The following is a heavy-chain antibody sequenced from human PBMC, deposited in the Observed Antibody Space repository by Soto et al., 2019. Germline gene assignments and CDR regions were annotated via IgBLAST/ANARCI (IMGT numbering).Heavy chain of an antibody. CDR2: IIPTFGTA. J-gene: IGHJ5*02. CDR3: ARDFGSSGFSWFDP. V-gene: IGHV1-69*13. D-gene: IGHD6-19*01. CDR1: GGTFSSYA. Sequence: SVKVSCKASGGTFSSYAISWVRQAPGQGLEWMGGIIPTFGTANYAQKFQGRVTITADESTSTAYMELSSLRSEDTAVYYCARDFGSSGFSWFDPWGQGTLVTVSS.